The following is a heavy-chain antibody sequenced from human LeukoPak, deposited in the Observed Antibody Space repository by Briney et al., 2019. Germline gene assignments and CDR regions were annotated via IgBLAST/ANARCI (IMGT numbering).Heavy chain of an antibody. CDR2: INHSGST. V-gene: IGHV4-34*01. J-gene: IGHJ4*02. CDR1: GGSFSGYY. CDR3: ATGNYFDY. D-gene: IGHD1-14*01. Sequence: PSETLSLTCAVYGGSFSGYYWSWIRQPPGKGLEWIGEINHSGSTNYNPSLKSRVTMSVDMSKNHFSLKLSSVTAADTAVYYCATGNYFDYWGQGTLVTVSS.